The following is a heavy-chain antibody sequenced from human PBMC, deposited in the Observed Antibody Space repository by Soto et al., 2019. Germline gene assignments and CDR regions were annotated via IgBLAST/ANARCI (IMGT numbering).Heavy chain of an antibody. V-gene: IGHV1-18*01. CDR2: ISTANGDR. Sequence: QVQLVQSGPEVKRPGASVKVSCKASGYNFITSGINWVRQAPGQGLEWMGWISTANGDRKYAQKFKGRVTMTSEVSTTTAYMELTNLRSDDTAVYFCARGHYFATTHRQWWYFDLWGRGTLVTVSS. CDR1: GYNFITSG. D-gene: IGHD6-19*01. CDR3: ARGHYFATTHRQWWYFDL. J-gene: IGHJ2*01.